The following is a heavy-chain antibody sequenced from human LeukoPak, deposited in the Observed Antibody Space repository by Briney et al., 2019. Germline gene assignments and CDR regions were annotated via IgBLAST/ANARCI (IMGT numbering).Heavy chain of an antibody. Sequence: SETLPLTCTVSGGSISSYYWSWIRQPPGKGLEWIGYIYYSGSTNYNPSLKSRVTISVDTSKNQFSLKLSSVTAADTAVYYCARSQPVPGIAAAGNFDYWGQGTLVTVSS. CDR2: IYYSGST. CDR3: ARSQPVPGIAAAGNFDY. V-gene: IGHV4-59*01. J-gene: IGHJ4*02. D-gene: IGHD6-13*01. CDR1: GGSISSYY.